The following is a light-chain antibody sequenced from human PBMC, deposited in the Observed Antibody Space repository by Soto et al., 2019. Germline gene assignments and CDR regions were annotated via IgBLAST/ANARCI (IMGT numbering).Light chain of an antibody. CDR1: QTISSW. CDR2: KAS. J-gene: IGKJ1*01. V-gene: IGKV1-5*03. Sequence: DIQMTQSPSTLSGSVGDRVTITCRASQTISSWLAWYQQKPGKAPKLLIYKASTLKSGVPSRFSGSGSGTEFTPTISSLQNHDFATYSCTHYNSYSEAFDKGTKVELK. CDR3: THYNSYSEA.